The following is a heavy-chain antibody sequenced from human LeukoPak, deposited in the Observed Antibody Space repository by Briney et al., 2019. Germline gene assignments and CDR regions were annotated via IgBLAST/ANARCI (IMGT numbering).Heavy chain of an antibody. CDR2: IYYSGST. V-gene: IGHV4-39*01. CDR1: GGSISSSSYY. Sequence: SETLSLTCTVSGGSISSSSYYWGWIRPPPGKGLEWIGSIYYSGSTYYNPSLKSRVTISVDTSKNQFSLKLSSVTAADTAVYYCARHDVVVTAANFDYWGQGTLVTVSS. D-gene: IGHD2-21*02. J-gene: IGHJ4*02. CDR3: ARHDVVVTAANFDY.